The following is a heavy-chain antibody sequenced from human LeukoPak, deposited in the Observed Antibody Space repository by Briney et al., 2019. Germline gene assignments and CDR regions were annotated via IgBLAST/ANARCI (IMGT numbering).Heavy chain of an antibody. CDR2: VYTSGST. V-gene: IGHV4-4*09. D-gene: IGHD1-20*01. CDR1: GGSIGSYY. Sequence: SETLSLTCTVSGGSIGSYYWSWIRQPPGKGLEWIGYVYTSGSTNYNPSFKSRVTISADTSKNQFSLRLTSVTAADTALYYCAGSNWYEYFDNWGQGTLVTVSS. CDR3: AGSNWYEYFDN. J-gene: IGHJ4*02.